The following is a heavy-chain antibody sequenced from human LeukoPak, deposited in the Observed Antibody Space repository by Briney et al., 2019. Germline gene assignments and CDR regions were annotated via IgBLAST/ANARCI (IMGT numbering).Heavy chain of an antibody. D-gene: IGHD2-15*01. CDR3: ARLGLLSYFDY. Sequence: GESLKISCKGSGYSFTNYWIGWVRQLPGKGLEWMGIIYPGDSDTRYSPSFQGQVTISADKSISTTSLQWSSLKASDTAMYYCARLGLLSYFDYWGQGTLVTVSS. CDR1: GYSFTNYW. J-gene: IGHJ4*02. CDR2: IYPGDSDT. V-gene: IGHV5-51*01.